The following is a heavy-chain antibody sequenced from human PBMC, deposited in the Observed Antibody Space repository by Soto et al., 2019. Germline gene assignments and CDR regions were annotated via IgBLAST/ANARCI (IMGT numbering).Heavy chain of an antibody. CDR1: GYSFTSYW. D-gene: IGHD4-4*01. Sequence: PGESLKISCKGSGYSFTSYWIGWVRQMPGKGLEWMGIIYPGDSDTRYSPSFQGQVTISADKSISTAYLQWSSLKASDTARYYCALKTKTTGVAGDDAFDIWGQGTMVTVSS. CDR3: ALKTKTTGVAGDDAFDI. CDR2: IYPGDSDT. V-gene: IGHV5-51*01. J-gene: IGHJ3*02.